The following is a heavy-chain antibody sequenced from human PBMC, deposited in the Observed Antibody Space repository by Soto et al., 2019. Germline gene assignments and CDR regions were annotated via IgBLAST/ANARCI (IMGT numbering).Heavy chain of an antibody. V-gene: IGHV4-4*07. CDR2: VQMSGTT. CDR1: GASVRSYH. J-gene: IGHJ5*02. CDR3: AKDRSTMRWFDP. D-gene: IGHD1-1*01. Sequence: SETLSLTCAVSGASVRSYHWSWIRQAAGKGLEWIGRVQMSGTTNYNPSLKTRVTMSLDTSKNEVSLRMTSVTTADTAVYFCAKDRSTMRWFDPWGQGILVTVS.